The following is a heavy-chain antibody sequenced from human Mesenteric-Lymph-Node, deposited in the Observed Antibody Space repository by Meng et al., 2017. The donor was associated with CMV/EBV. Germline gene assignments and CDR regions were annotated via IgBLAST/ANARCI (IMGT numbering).Heavy chain of an antibody. CDR1: GFTFSNYA. J-gene: IGHJ4*02. CDR3: ARTNWNPYYFDY. D-gene: IGHD1-1*01. Sequence: GESLKISCAASGFTFSNYAIHWVRQAPGKGLEWVAVISYDGSNKYYADSVKGRFTISRDNSKNTLYLQMNSLRAEDTAVYYCARTNWNPYYFDYWGQGTLVTVSS. V-gene: IGHV3-30*04. CDR2: ISYDGSNK.